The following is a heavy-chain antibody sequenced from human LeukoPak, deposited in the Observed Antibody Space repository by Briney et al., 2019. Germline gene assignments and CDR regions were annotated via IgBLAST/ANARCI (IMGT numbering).Heavy chain of an antibody. CDR3: ARADDSSLPGAGGAFDI. Sequence: SETLSLTCTVSGGSISSGSYYWGWIRQPPGKGLEWIGTIYYSGSTYYNPSLKSRVTISVDTSKNQFSLQLNSVTPEDTAVYYGARADDSSLPGAGGAFDIWGQGTMVTVSS. J-gene: IGHJ3*02. V-gene: IGHV4-39*07. CDR2: IYYSGST. CDR1: GGSISSGSYY. D-gene: IGHD3-22*01.